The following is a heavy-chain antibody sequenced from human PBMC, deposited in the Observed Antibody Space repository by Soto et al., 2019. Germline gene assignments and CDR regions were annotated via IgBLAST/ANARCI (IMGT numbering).Heavy chain of an antibody. V-gene: IGHV1-18*01. Sequence: QGPLVQSGAEVKKPGASVKVSCKASGYTFSGYGISWVRQAPGQGLEWMGWSSAYNGNTNYAQKFQGRVTMTTDKSPSTGYMEVRSLRADDTAVYFCARDNCSGGRCYAMLAFDIWGQGTMVTVSS. CDR3: ARDNCSGGRCYAMLAFDI. D-gene: IGHD2-15*01. CDR2: SSAYNGNT. CDR1: GYTFSGYG. J-gene: IGHJ3*02.